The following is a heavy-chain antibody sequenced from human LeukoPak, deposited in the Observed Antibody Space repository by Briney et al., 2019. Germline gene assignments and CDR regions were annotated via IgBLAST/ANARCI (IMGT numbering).Heavy chain of an antibody. D-gene: IGHD1-26*01. Sequence: GGSLRLSCAASGFIFAGYAMSWVRQAPGRGLDWVATIRASGDSTYLSDSVKGRFTISRDNSRKTLFLQLNSLRAEDTAIYYCAKDSGRGSYTYDCWGQGTLVTVSS. CDR3: AKDSGRGSYTYDC. V-gene: IGHV3-23*01. CDR2: IRASGDST. CDR1: GFIFAGYA. J-gene: IGHJ4*02.